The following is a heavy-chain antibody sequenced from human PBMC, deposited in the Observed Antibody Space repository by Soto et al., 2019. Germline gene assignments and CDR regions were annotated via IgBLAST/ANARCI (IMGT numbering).Heavy chain of an antibody. CDR3: ARGDPHYYGSGSYYRSYYGMDV. D-gene: IGHD3-10*01. J-gene: IGHJ6*02. CDR2: IWYDGSNK. Sequence: GGSLRLSCAASGFTFSSYGMHWVRQAPGKGLEWVAVIWYDGSNKYYADSVKGRFTISRDNSKNTLYLQMNSLRAEDTAVYYCARGDPHYYGSGSYYRSYYGMDVWGQGTTVTVSS. V-gene: IGHV3-33*01. CDR1: GFTFSSYG.